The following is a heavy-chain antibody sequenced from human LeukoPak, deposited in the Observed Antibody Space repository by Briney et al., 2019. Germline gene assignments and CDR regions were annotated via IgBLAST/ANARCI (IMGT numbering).Heavy chain of an antibody. CDR2: INPSAGST. Sequence: ASVKVSCKASGYTFTRYYLHWVRQAPGQGLEWMGMINPSAGSTSFAQNFQGRVTMTRDTSTSTVYMELSSLRSEDTAVYYYARKGVGALMLDYWGQGTLVTVSS. D-gene: IGHD1-26*01. J-gene: IGHJ4*02. V-gene: IGHV1-46*01. CDR1: GYTFTRYY. CDR3: ARKGVGALMLDY.